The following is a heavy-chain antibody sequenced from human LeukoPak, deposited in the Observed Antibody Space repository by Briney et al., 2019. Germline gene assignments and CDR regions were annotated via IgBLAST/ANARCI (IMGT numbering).Heavy chain of an antibody. CDR1: GYTFTIYG. V-gene: IGHV1-18*01. CDR3: ARVTGTPKGYYYYMDV. CDR2: ISAYNGNT. J-gene: IGHJ6*03. D-gene: IGHD1-7*01. Sequence: ASVTVSFTASGYTFTIYGISWVRQAPGQGGEWMGWISAYNGNTNYAQKLQGRVTMTTDTSTSTAYMELRSLRSDDTAVYYCARVTGTPKGYYYYMDVRGKGTTVTVSS.